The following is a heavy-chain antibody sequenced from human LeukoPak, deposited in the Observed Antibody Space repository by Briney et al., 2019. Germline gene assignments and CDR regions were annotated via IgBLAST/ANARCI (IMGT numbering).Heavy chain of an antibody. J-gene: IGHJ5*02. CDR2: ISQGGENT. V-gene: IGHV3-23*01. D-gene: IGHD4-11*01. CDR3: AKLVIPSHSKYFDP. Sequence: GGSLRLSCAASGFIFTNYAMTWVRQAPGKGLEWVSTISQGGENTYYADSVKGRFTISRDNSKNNLYLQVSSLSAEDTAVYYCAKLVIPSHSKYFDPCGQGTLVTVSS. CDR1: GFIFTNYA.